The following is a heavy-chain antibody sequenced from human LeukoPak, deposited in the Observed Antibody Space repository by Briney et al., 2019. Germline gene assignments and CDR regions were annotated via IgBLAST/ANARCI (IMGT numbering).Heavy chain of an antibody. J-gene: IGHJ5*02. V-gene: IGHV4-39*01. CDR1: GGSISSSSYY. D-gene: IGHD3-10*01. CDR2: IYYSGST. CDR3: ARIRYYYGSGSPHLLYNWFDP. Sequence: SETLSLTCTVSGGSISSSSYYWGWIRQPPGKGLEWIGSIYYSGSTYYNPSLKSRVTISVDTSKNQFSLKLSSVTAADTAVYYCARIRYYYGSGSPHLLYNWFDPWGQGTLVTVSS.